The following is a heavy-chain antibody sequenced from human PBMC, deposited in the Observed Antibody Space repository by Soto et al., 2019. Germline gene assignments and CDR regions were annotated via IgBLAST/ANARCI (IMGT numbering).Heavy chain of an antibody. D-gene: IGHD2-15*01. CDR1: GYSFTSYC. CDR2: IYPGDSDT. Sequence: GESLKISCKGSGYSFTSYCIGWVRQMPGKGLEWMGIIYPGDSDTRYSPSFQGQVTISADKSISTAYLQWSSLKASDTAMYYCAVKDCSGGSCYYGPFDIWGQGTMVTVSS. V-gene: IGHV5-51*01. CDR3: AVKDCSGGSCYYGPFDI. J-gene: IGHJ3*02.